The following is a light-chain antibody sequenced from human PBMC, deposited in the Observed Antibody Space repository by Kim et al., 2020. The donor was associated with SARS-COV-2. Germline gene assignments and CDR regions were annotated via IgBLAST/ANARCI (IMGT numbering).Light chain of an antibody. CDR1: QGISSF. CDR2: SAS. V-gene: IGKV1-8*01. Sequence: AIRITQSPSSLSASTGDRVTITCRASQGISSFLAWYQQKPGKAPNLLIYSASTLQSEVPSRFSGSGSGTDFSLTISYLQSEDFATYYCQQYYSYPLTFGGGTKLEI. CDR3: QQYYSYPLT. J-gene: IGKJ4*01.